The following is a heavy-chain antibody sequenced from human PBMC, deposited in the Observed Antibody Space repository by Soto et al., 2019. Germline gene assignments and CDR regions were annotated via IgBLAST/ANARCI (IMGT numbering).Heavy chain of an antibody. CDR1: GSTFSNYH. Sequence: ASVKVSCKASGSTFSNYHFIWVRQAPGQGLEWMGWISTNNGNTVYAPKLQGRVTLTTDTSTSIAYMEVNGLRSEDTAVYYCARGIWVDTTADYYLDSWG. V-gene: IGHV1-18*01. CDR2: ISTNNGNT. CDR3: ARGIWVDTTADYYLDS. J-gene: IGHJ5*01. D-gene: IGHD3-22*01.